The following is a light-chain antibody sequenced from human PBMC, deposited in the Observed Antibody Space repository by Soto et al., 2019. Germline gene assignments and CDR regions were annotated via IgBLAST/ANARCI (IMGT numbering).Light chain of an antibody. V-gene: IGKV1-39*01. CDR2: SAS. CDR1: QNIYNY. CDR3: EQTHTTPVT. Sequence: DIQMTQSPFSLSASVGDRVTVTCRASQNIYNYLNWYQQKPGKAPKLLIYSASRVQSGVPLRFSGSGSGTDFTLTITSLQPEDFGTYYCEQTHTTPVTFGQGTRLDFK. J-gene: IGKJ5*01.